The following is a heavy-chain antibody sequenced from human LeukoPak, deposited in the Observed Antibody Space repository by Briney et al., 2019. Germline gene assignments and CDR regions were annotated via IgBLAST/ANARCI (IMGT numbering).Heavy chain of an antibody. V-gene: IGHV4-4*07. Sequence: SETLSLTCTVSGGSISSYYWSWIRQPAGKGLEWIGRIYTSGSTNYNPSLKSRVTMSVDTSKNQFSLKLSSVTAADTAVYYCARARGIAARPLLRHYYYYMDVWGKGTAVTVSS. CDR2: IYTSGST. J-gene: IGHJ6*03. CDR1: GGSISSYY. D-gene: IGHD6-6*01. CDR3: ARARGIAARPLLRHYYYYMDV.